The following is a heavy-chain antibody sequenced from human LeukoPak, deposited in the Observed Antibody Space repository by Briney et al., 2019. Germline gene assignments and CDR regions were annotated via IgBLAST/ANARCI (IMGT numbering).Heavy chain of an antibody. CDR3: ARAIAAARDY. V-gene: IGHV3-53*01. CDR1: GFTVSSTY. J-gene: IGHJ4*02. Sequence: PGGSLRLSCAAFGFTVSSTYMTWVRQAPGKGLEWVSVIYSSGATSYADSVKGRFTISRDNSENTLHLQMSSLRAEDTAVYYCARAIAAARDYWGQGTLVTVSS. CDR2: IYSSGAT. D-gene: IGHD6-13*01.